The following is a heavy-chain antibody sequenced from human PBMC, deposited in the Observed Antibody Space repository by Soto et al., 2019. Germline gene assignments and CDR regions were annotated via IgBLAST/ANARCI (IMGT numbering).Heavy chain of an antibody. CDR1: GGSISSGGYY. J-gene: IGHJ4*02. Sequence: QVQLQESGPGLVKPSQTLSLTCTVSGGSISSGGYYWSWIRQHPGKGLEWIGYIYYSGSTYYNPSHKSRVTIAVDTSKNQSSLKLSSVTAADTAVYYCARARRGTSFTMIVDYWGQGTLVTVSS. V-gene: IGHV4-31*03. CDR2: IYYSGST. CDR3: ARARRGTSFTMIVDY. D-gene: IGHD3-22*01.